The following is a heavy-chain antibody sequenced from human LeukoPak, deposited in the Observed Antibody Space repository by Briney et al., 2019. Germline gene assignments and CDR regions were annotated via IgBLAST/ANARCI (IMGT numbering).Heavy chain of an antibody. CDR3: ARDRSWRSGYNYGMDV. J-gene: IGHJ6*02. D-gene: IGHD2-15*01. V-gene: IGHV3-48*03. CDR1: GFTFSSYE. CDR2: ISRSGSTI. Sequence: GGSLRLSCAASGFTFSSYEMNWVRQAPGKGLEWVSYISRSGSTIYYADSVKGRFTISRDNAKTSLYLQMNSLRAEDTAVYYCARDRSWRSGYNYGMDVWGQGTTVTVSS.